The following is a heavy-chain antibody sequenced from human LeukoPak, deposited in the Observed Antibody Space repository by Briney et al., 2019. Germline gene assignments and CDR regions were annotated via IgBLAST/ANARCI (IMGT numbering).Heavy chain of an antibody. CDR1: GFTVMQNY. Sequence: PGGSLRLSCAASGFTVMQNYVSWVRQAPGKGLEWVSVIYSGGSTYYADSVKGRFTISRDNSKDTLYLQMNSLRAEDTAVYFCATGERMVRGDGVDYWGQGTLVTVSS. V-gene: IGHV3-66*01. CDR2: IYSGGST. J-gene: IGHJ4*02. CDR3: ATGERMVRGDGVDY. D-gene: IGHD3-10*01.